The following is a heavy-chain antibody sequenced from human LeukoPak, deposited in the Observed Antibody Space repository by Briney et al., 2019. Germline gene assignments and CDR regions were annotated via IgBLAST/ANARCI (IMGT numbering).Heavy chain of an antibody. Sequence: GGSLRLSCAASGFRFESYWMTWVRQAPGKGLEWLASINQDGSEKYYVDSVKGRFTMSRDNAKNSVSLKMDSLRAEDTAVYYCARDIGDRPYFYYYMDFWGSGTTATVSS. CDR3: ARDIGDRPYFYYYMDF. CDR1: GFRFESYW. V-gene: IGHV3-7*01. CDR2: INQDGSEK. J-gene: IGHJ6*03. D-gene: IGHD4-17*01.